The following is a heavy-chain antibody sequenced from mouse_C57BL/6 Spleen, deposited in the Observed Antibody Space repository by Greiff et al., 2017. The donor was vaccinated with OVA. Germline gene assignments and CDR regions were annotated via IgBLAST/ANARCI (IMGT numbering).Heavy chain of an antibody. J-gene: IGHJ1*03. V-gene: IGHV5-17*01. Sequence: VQLKESGGGLVKPGGSLKLSCAASGFTFSDYGMHWVRQAPEKGLEWVAYISSGSSTIYYADTVKGRFTISRDNAKNTLFLQMTSLRSEDTAMYYCANYYGSRWYFDVWGTGTTVTVSS. D-gene: IGHD1-1*01. CDR2: ISSGSSTI. CDR3: ANYYGSRWYFDV. CDR1: GFTFSDYG.